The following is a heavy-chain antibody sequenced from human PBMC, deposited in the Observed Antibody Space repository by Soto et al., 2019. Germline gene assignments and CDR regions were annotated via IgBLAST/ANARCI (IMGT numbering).Heavy chain of an antibody. V-gene: IGHV3-30-3*01. CDR3: ARDPKTSGGQHWAFNYFDS. CDR2: ISYDGTNK. CDR1: GFSFSISP. Sequence: QVQLVESGGGVVQPGRSLRLSCAASGFSFSISPMHWVRQATGKGPEWVALISYDGTNKFYADSVKGRFTISRDNSKSTLYFRVDSLRPDDAAVYYCARDPKTSGGQHWAFNYFDSWGQGTLVTVSS. J-gene: IGHJ4*02. D-gene: IGHD7-27*01.